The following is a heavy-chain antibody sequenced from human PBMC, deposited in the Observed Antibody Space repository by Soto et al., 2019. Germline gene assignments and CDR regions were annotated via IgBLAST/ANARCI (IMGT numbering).Heavy chain of an antibody. CDR1: GGTFSSYA. V-gene: IGHV1-69*13. J-gene: IGHJ4*02. D-gene: IGHD2-15*01. CDR3: GKPTRLGSGKYYFDH. CDR2: IIPIFGTA. Sequence: SVKVSCKASGGTFSSYAISWVRQAPGQGLEWMGGIIPIFGTANYAQKFQGRVTITADESTSTAYMELSSLRSEDTAVYYCGKPTRLGSGKYYFDHWGQGALVTVS.